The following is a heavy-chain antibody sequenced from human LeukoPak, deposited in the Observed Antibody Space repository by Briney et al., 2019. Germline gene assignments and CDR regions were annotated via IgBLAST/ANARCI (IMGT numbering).Heavy chain of an antibody. J-gene: IGHJ3*02. Sequence: SETLSLTCTVSGYFIANTDYWGWIRQPPGKGLEWIGYIYTSGSTNYNPSLKSRVTISVDTSKNQFSLKLSSVTAADTAVYYCASQGATHAFDIWGQGTMVTVSS. D-gene: IGHD1-26*01. V-gene: IGHV4-4*09. CDR3: ASQGATHAFDI. CDR1: GYFIANTDY. CDR2: IYTSGST.